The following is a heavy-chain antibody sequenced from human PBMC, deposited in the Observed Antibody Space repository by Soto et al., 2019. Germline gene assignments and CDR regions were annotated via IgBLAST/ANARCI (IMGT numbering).Heavy chain of an antibody. V-gene: IGHV4-59*01. CDR3: AREGSEPADAFDI. CDR2: IYYSGST. D-gene: IGHD2-2*01. Sequence: QVQLQESGPGLVKPSETLSLTCTVSGGSISSYYWSWIRQPPGKGLEWIGYIYYSGSTNYNPSLKSRVTISVDTSKNQFSLKLSSVTAADTAVYYCAREGSEPADAFDIWGQGTMVTVSS. CDR1: GGSISSYY. J-gene: IGHJ3*02.